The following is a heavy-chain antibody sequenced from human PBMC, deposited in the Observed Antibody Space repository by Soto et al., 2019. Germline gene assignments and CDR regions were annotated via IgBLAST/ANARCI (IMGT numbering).Heavy chain of an antibody. D-gene: IGHD4-17*01. Sequence: QVPLVQSGAEVKKPGASVKVSCKASGYTFSSHGINWVRQAPGQGLEWRGRISGYNGNRKDAQKLQGRVTMTTDTSTTTAYMELRSLRSDATAVYYCASWAGQVRDFGGHFDYWGQGTLVTVSS. V-gene: IGHV1-18*04. CDR2: ISGYNGNR. J-gene: IGHJ4*02. CDR3: ASWAGQVRDFGGHFDY. CDR1: GYTFSSHG.